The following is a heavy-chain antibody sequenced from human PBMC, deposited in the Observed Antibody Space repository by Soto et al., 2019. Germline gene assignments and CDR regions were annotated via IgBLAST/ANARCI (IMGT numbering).Heavy chain of an antibody. D-gene: IGHD3-9*01. V-gene: IGHV1-69*12. CDR2: SIPIFGTA. Sequence: QVQLVQSGAEVKKPGSSVKVSCKASGGTFSSYAISWVRQDPGQGLEWMGGSIPIFGTADYAQKFQGRVTITADESTSTAYVELSSLRSEDTAVEYCAKNPDKYYDGMYVWGKGTTVTVSS. J-gene: IGHJ6*04. CDR3: AKNPDKYYDGMYV. CDR1: GGTFSSYA.